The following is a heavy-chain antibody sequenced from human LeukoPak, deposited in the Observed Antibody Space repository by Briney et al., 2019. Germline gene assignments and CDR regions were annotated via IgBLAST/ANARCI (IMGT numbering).Heavy chain of an antibody. CDR2: ISSGATYI. V-gene: IGHV3-21*06. CDR3: ARSKGGAQREYGMDV. D-gene: IGHD1-1*01. CDR1: GFTFKNYG. J-gene: IGHJ6*02. Sequence: PGGSLRLSCAASGFTFKNYGMNWFRQAPGKGLEWVSSISSGATYIDNADSVKGRFTISRDNAKNSLYLEMNSLRAEDTAVYYCARSKGGAQREYGMDVWGQGTTVTVSS.